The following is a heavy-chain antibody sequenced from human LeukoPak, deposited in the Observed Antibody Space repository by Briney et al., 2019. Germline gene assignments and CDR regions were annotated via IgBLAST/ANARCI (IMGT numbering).Heavy chain of an antibody. Sequence: SETLSLTCAVYGGSFSGYYWSWIRQPPGKGLEWIGEINHSGSTNYNPSLKSRVTISVDTSKNQFSLKLSSVTAADTAVYYCARLWEPSGYWGQGTLVTVSS. CDR3: ARLWEPSGY. J-gene: IGHJ4*02. CDR2: INHSGST. D-gene: IGHD1-14*01. V-gene: IGHV4-34*01. CDR1: GGSFSGYY.